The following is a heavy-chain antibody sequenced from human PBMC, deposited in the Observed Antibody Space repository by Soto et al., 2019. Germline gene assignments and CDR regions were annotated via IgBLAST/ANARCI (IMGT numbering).Heavy chain of an antibody. J-gene: IGHJ4*02. Sequence: QVQLVESGGGVVQPGRSLRLSCAASGFIFSSYGMHWVRQAPGKGLEWVAAISYNGRNTYYADSVKGRFTISRDNSKNTLHLQMNSLRPEDTAVYYCTKDPTFDYWGQGTLVTVSS. CDR3: TKDPTFDY. CDR1: GFIFSSYG. CDR2: ISYNGRNT. D-gene: IGHD4-4*01. V-gene: IGHV3-30*18.